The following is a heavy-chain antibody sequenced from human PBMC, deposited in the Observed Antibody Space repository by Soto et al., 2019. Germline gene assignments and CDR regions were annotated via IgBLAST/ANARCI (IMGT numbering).Heavy chain of an antibody. J-gene: IGHJ4*02. D-gene: IGHD3-10*01. CDR3: AKMTSRESSPL. CDR2: INPDGSGT. CDR1: GFTFSSYW. Sequence: EVGLVESGGGLVQPGESLRLSCAASGFTFSSYWMHWIRQAPGKGLEWVANINPDGSGTYYVDSVKGRFTISRDNTKNSLFLEMNSLRAEDTAVYYCAKMTSRESSPLWGQGTLVTVSS. V-gene: IGHV3-7*03.